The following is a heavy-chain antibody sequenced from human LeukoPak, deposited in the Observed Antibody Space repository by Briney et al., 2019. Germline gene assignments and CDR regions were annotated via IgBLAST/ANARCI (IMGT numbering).Heavy chain of an antibody. CDR2: IYTSGST. Sequence: SETLSLTCTVSGGSISSGSYYWSWIRQPAGKGLEWIGRIYTSGSTNYNPSLKSRVTISVDTSKNQFSLKLSSVTAADTAVYYCARGSADIVVVDWFDPWGQGTLVTVSS. CDR3: ARGSADIVVVDWFDP. D-gene: IGHD2-2*01. V-gene: IGHV4-61*02. J-gene: IGHJ5*02. CDR1: GGSISSGSYY.